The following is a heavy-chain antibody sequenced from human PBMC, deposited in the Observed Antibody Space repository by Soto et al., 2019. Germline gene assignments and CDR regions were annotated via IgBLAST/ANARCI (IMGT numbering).Heavy chain of an antibody. CDR3: AREGSYSAYNFAHGIQLWSFDF. D-gene: IGHD5-12*01. Sequence: ETLSLTFTVSGGSISSYYWSWVRQPAGKGLEWIGRIFSSGSTSFNPSLESRVAMSVDTSKNHFSLNLSSVTAADMAVYYCAREGSYSAYNFAHGIQLWSFDFWGQGALVTVSS. V-gene: IGHV4-4*07. J-gene: IGHJ4*02. CDR1: GGSISSYY. CDR2: IFSSGST.